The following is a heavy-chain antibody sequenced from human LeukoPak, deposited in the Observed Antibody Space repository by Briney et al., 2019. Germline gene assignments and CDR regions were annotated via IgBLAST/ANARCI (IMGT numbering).Heavy chain of an antibody. CDR1: GGSFSGYY. V-gene: IGHV4-59*10. CDR2: IYTSGST. J-gene: IGHJ4*02. D-gene: IGHD4-17*01. CDR3: ARAGTNLGDYDY. Sequence: SETLSLTCAVYGGSFSGYYWSWIRQPPGKGLEWIGRIYTSGSTNYNPSLKSRVTMSVDTSKNEFSLKLSSVTAADTAVYYCARAGTNLGDYDYWGQGTLVTVSS.